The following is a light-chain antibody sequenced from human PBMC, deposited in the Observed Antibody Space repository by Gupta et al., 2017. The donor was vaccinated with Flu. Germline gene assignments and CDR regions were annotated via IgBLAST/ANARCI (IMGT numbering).Light chain of an antibody. J-gene: IGLJ3*02. CDR3: GPGDSSRSAGV. Sequence: KVTISSSGSSSKIGNNYVSWYQQLPRPAPKLLIYDNDKRSSAIPERFSGSKSATSATLTITGLQTGDEADYYCGPGDSSRSAGVFGGGTKLTVL. CDR1: SSKIGNNY. V-gene: IGLV1-51*01. CDR2: DND.